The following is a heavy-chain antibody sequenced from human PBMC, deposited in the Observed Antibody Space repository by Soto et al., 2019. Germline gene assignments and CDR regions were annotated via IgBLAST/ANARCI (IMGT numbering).Heavy chain of an antibody. CDR2: INPGNGNT. CDR1: GYTFTTYA. Sequence: QVQLVQSGAEVKKPGASVKVSCKASGYTFTTYAMHWVRQAPGQRLEWMGWINPGNGNTKYSQKFQDRVTITRDTSASTVYMEQSSLRSEYTAVYYCARGLSRTTSYWGQGTLVTVSS. CDR3: ARGLSRTTSY. V-gene: IGHV1-3*01. D-gene: IGHD1-7*01. J-gene: IGHJ4*02.